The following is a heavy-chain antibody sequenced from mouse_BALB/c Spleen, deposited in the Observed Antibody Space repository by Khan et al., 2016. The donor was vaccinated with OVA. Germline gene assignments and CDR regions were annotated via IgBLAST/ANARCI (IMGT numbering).Heavy chain of an antibody. CDR3: ARGTFDY. Sequence: VQLQQSGPELMKPGASVKISCKASGYSFTTYYMHWVKQSHGKSLEWIGYIDPFNGGNDYNQKFKGKATLTVDKSSSTAHMHLSSLTSEDSAVYYWARGTFDYWGQGTLVTVSA. J-gene: IGHJ3*01. CDR1: GYSFTTYY. V-gene: IGHV1-34*01. D-gene: IGHD3-3*01. CDR2: IDPFNGGN.